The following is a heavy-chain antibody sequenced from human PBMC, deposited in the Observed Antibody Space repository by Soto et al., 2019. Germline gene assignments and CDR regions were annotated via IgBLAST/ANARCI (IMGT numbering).Heavy chain of an antibody. CDR2: IDPSDSYT. CDR3: ARQHGIQLWPRTYGMDV. Sequence: GESLKISCKGSGYSFTSYWISWVRQMPGKGLEWMGRIDPSDSYTNYSPSFQGHVTISADKSISTAYLQWSSLKASDTAMYYCARQHGIQLWPRTYGMDVWGQGTTVTVSS. J-gene: IGHJ6*02. V-gene: IGHV5-10-1*01. D-gene: IGHD5-18*01. CDR1: GYSFTSYW.